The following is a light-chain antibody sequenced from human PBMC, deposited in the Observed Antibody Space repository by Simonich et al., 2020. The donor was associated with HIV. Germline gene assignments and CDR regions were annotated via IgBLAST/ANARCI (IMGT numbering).Light chain of an antibody. Sequence: QSALTQPASVSGSPGQSITISCTGPTSDLGVYNSVSWYQQHPGKVPKHIISDVNNRPSGVSSRFSCSKSGNTASLTISGLQAEDEADYYCSSYTSTSSPVVFGGGSRLTVL. CDR2: DVN. CDR3: SSYTSTSSPVV. V-gene: IGLV2-14*03. CDR1: TSDLGVYNS. J-gene: IGLJ3*02.